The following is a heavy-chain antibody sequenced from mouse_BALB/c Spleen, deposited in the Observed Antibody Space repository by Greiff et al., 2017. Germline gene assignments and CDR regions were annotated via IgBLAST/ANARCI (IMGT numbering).Heavy chain of an antibody. CDR2: ISSGGST. Sequence: EVHLVESGGGLVKPGGSLKLSCAASGFTFSSYAMSWVRQTPEKRLEWVASISSGGSTYYPDSVKGRFTISRDNARNILYLQMSSLRSEDTAMYYCARGRDYYGSFDYWGQGTTLTVSS. D-gene: IGHD1-1*01. CDR1: GFTFSSYA. CDR3: ARGRDYYGSFDY. V-gene: IGHV5-6-5*01. J-gene: IGHJ2*01.